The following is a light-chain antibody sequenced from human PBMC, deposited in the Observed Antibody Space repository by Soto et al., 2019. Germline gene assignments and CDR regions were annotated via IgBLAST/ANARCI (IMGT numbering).Light chain of an antibody. Sequence: DIQMTQSPSTLSASVGDRVTISCRASQSIGSWLAWYQQKPGRAPKFLIYRASILENGVPRRFSGSGSGTEFTLTISSLQPDDFGTYFCQHYKSYPLTFGSGTKVEI. CDR2: RAS. V-gene: IGKV1-5*03. CDR1: QSIGSW. J-gene: IGKJ4*01. CDR3: QHYKSYPLT.